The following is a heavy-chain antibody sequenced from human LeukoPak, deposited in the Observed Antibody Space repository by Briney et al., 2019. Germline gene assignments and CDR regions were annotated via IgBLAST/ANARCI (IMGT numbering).Heavy chain of an antibody. CDR2: ISPSGTTI. Sequence: PGGSLRLSCAASGFTFSTYEMNWVRQAPGKGLEWVSYISPSGTTIYYAESVKGRFTISRDNAKNSVYLQMNSLRVEDTAVYYCARKTFGTVYFDYWGQRILVTVSS. CDR1: GFTFSTYE. V-gene: IGHV3-48*03. D-gene: IGHD1-1*01. J-gene: IGHJ4*02. CDR3: ARKTFGTVYFDY.